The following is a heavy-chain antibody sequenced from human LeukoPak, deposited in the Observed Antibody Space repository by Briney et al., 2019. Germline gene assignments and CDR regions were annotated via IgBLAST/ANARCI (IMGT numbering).Heavy chain of an antibody. Sequence: PSETPSLTCTVSGGSISSGSYYWSWIRQPPGKGLEWIGYIYYSGSTNYNPSLKSRVTISVDTSKNQFSLKLSSVTAADTAVYYCARDVLTEGTLAFDIWGQGTMVTVSS. CDR2: IYYSGST. J-gene: IGHJ3*02. CDR3: ARDVLTEGTLAFDI. D-gene: IGHD3-10*01. CDR1: GGSISSGSYY. V-gene: IGHV4-61*01.